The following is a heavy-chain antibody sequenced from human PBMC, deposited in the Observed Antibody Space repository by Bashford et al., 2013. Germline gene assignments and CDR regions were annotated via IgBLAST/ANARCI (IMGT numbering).Heavy chain of an antibody. D-gene: IGHD3-16*01. J-gene: IGHJ3*02. Sequence: VASVKVSCKASGGTFSSYAISWVRQAPGQGLEWMGRIIPILGIANYAQKFQGRVTISVDMSNNQFSLKLSSVTAADTAVYYCASGVWGSADAFDIWGQGTMVTVSS. V-gene: IGHV1-69*04. CDR3: ASGVWGSADAFDI. CDR2: IIPILGIA. CDR1: GGTFSSYA.